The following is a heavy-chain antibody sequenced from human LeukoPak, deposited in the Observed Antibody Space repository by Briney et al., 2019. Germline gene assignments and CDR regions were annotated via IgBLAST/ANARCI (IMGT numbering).Heavy chain of an antibody. CDR1: GFTFSNAW. CDR3: AKDLEMAIFDY. Sequence: GGSLRLSCAASGFTFSNAWMSWVRQAPGKGLEWVSAISGSGGSTYYADSVKGRFTISRDNSKNTLYLQMNSLRAEDTAVYYCAKDLEMAIFDYWGQGTLVTVSP. CDR2: ISGSGGST. V-gene: IGHV3-23*01. J-gene: IGHJ4*02. D-gene: IGHD5-24*01.